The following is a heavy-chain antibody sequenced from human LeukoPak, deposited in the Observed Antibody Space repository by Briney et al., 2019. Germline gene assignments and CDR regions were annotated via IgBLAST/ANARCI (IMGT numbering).Heavy chain of an antibody. V-gene: IGHV4-39*07. CDR2: IYSNGNT. CDR1: GGSISSTGHY. Sequence: PSETLSLTCSVSGGSISSTGHYWGWIRQSPEKGLDWIGSIYSNGNTYYNPSLKSRVTISVDTSKNQFSLKLSSVTAADTAVYYCASYGAFYDSSGYSDYWGQGTLVTVSS. CDR3: ASYGAFYDSSGYSDY. D-gene: IGHD3-22*01. J-gene: IGHJ4*02.